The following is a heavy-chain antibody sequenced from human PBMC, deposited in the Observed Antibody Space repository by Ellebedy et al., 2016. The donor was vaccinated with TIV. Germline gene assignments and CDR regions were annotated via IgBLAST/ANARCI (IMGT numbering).Heavy chain of an antibody. V-gene: IGHV4-61*01. CDR2: IYYSGST. D-gene: IGHD5-12*01. Sequence: SETLSLTCTVSGGSISSSSYYWSWIRQPPGKGLEWIGYIYYSGSTYYNPSLKSRVTISVDTSKNQFSLKLSSVTAADTAMYYCTRVGTSYSDYWGQGTLVTVSS. J-gene: IGHJ4*02. CDR3: TRVGTSYSDY. CDR1: GGSISSSSYY.